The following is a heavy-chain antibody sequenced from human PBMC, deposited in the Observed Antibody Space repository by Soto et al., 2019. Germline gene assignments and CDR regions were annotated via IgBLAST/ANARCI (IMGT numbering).Heavy chain of an antibody. Sequence: SETLSLTCTVSGGSISSSYWSWIRQPPGKGLEWIGYIYYRGNTNYNPSLKSRVTISVDTSKNQFSLKLSSVTAADTAVYYCARQPGYYDILTGYSTYYFDYWGQGTPVTVSS. J-gene: IGHJ4*02. CDR2: IYYRGNT. CDR3: ARQPGYYDILTGYSTYYFDY. V-gene: IGHV4-59*08. D-gene: IGHD3-9*01. CDR1: GGSISSSY.